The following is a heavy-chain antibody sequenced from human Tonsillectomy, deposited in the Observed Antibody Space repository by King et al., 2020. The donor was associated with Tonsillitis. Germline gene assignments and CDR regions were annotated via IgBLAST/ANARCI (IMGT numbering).Heavy chain of an antibody. D-gene: IGHD3-3*01. CDR2: ISSSGSTI. CDR3: ARGYDFWSGYSSSKYYYGMDV. CDR1: GFTFSDSY. Sequence: VQLVESGGGLVKPGGSLRLSCAASGFTFSDSYMSWIRQAPGKGLEWVAYISSSGSTIFYADSVKGRFNISRDNAKNSLFLQMNSLRAEDTAVYYWARGYDFWSGYSSSKYYYGMDVWGQGTTVTVSS. J-gene: IGHJ6*02. V-gene: IGHV3-11*01.